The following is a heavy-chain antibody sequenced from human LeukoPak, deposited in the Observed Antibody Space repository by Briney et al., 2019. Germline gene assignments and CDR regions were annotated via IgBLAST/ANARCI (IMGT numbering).Heavy chain of an antibody. V-gene: IGHV4-38-2*01. CDR3: ARHVRGYSSSQDY. Sequence: SETLSLTCAVSGYSISSGYYWGWIRPPPGKGLEWIGSIYHSGSTYYNPSLKSRVTISVDTSKNQFSLKLSSVTAADTAVYYCARHVRGYSSSQDYWGQGTLVTVSS. CDR2: IYHSGST. J-gene: IGHJ4*02. D-gene: IGHD5-18*01. CDR1: GYSISSGYY.